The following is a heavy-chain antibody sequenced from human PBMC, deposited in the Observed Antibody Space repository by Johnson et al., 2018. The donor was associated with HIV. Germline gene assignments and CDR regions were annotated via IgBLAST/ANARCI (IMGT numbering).Heavy chain of an antibody. V-gene: IGHV3-11*04. CDR1: GFTFSDYY. CDR2: ISSSGTTIKGDGSGQ. J-gene: IGHJ3*02. Sequence: QVQLVESGGGLVKPGGSLRLSCAASGFTFSDYYMSWIRQAPGKGLEWFSCISSSGTTIKGDGSGQDYVDSVEGRFTISRDYAKNSLYLQMNSLRAEDTAVYYCVSREWELHAFDIWGQGTMVTVSS. CDR3: VSREWELHAFDI. D-gene: IGHD1-26*01.